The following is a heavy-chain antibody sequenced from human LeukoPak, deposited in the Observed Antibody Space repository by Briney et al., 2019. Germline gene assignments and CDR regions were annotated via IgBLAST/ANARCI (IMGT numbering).Heavy chain of an antibody. CDR1: GYTFTSYG. J-gene: IGHJ4*02. CDR3: AILSTVTTFFY. Sequence: ASVKVSFKASGYTFTSYGISWVRQAPGQGLEWMGWISAYNGNTNYAQKLQGRVTMTTDTSTSTAYMELRSLRSDDTAVYYCAILSTVTTFFYWGQGTLVTVSS. CDR2: ISAYNGNT. V-gene: IGHV1-18*01. D-gene: IGHD4-11*01.